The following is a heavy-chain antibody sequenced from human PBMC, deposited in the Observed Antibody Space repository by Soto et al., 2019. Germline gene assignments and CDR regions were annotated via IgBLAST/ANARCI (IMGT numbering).Heavy chain of an antibody. CDR2: IYPGDSDI. V-gene: IGHV5-51*01. D-gene: IGHD6-13*01. J-gene: IGHJ5*02. CDR1: GYSFGSYW. CDR3: ARHRPLAAAGLNWFDP. Sequence: SLKISCKGSGYSFGSYWIGWVRQMPGKGLEWMGIIYPGDSDIRYSPSFQGQVTISADKSISTAYLQWSSLKASDTAMYYCARHRPLAAAGLNWFDPWGQGTLVTVSS.